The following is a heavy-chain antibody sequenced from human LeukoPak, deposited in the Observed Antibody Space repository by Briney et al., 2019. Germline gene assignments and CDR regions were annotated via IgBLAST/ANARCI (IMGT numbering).Heavy chain of an antibody. D-gene: IGHD2-2*02. V-gene: IGHV3-23*01. CDR3: AKGGSSSCYTRFDY. CDR2: ITSSDGKT. CDR1: GFTFSNYA. Sequence: GGSLRLSCAASGFTFSNYAMGWVRQALGKGLEWVSCITSSDGKTYYADSVKGRFTISRDNSKNTLYLQINSLSAEDTSLYYCAKGGSSSCYTRFDYWGQGTLVAVSS. J-gene: IGHJ4*02.